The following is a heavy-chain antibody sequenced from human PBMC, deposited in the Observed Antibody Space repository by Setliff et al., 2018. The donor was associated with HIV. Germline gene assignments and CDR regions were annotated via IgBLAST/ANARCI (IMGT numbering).Heavy chain of an antibody. V-gene: IGHV4-61*05. D-gene: IGHD1-26*01. Sequence: PSETLSLTCSVTGAPTSRDNYFWGWIRQPPGKGLEWIGYVYHSGSTNYNPSLKSRVTISVDTSKNQFSMKLRSVTAADTAVYYCARLRSELGVFDYWVQGTLVTVSS. CDR1: GAPTSRDNYF. CDR3: ARLRSELGVFDY. CDR2: VYHSGST. J-gene: IGHJ4*02.